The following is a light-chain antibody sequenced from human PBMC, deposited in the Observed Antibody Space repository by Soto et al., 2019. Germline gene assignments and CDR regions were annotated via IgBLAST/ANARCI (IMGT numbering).Light chain of an antibody. CDR1: QSVSSSY. Sequence: EIVMTQSPATLSVSPGERDTLSCRASQSVSSSYLAWYQQKPGQAPRLLIYDASNRATGIPARFSGSGSGTDFTLTIRSLEPEDFAVYYCKQRSNWPITVGQGTRLEIK. CDR3: KQRSNWPIT. V-gene: IGKV3-11*01. CDR2: DAS. J-gene: IGKJ5*01.